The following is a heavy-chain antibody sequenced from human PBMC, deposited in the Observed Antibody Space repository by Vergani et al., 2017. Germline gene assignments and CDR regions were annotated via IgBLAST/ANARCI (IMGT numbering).Heavy chain of an antibody. D-gene: IGHD6-6*01. CDR3: ARDRSCIAAHPGVIWYFDL. Sequence: QVQLVQSGAEVKKPGSSVKVSCKASGGTFSSYAISWVRQAPGQGLEWMGRIIPILGIANYAQKFQGRVTITADKSTSTAYMELSSLRSEDTAVYYCARDRSCIAAHPGVIWYFDLWGRGTLVTVSS. J-gene: IGHJ2*01. CDR1: GGTFSSYA. V-gene: IGHV1-69*04. CDR2: IIPILGIA.